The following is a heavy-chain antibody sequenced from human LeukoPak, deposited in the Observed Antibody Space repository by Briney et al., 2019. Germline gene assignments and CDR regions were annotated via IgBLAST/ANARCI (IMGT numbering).Heavy chain of an antibody. J-gene: IGHJ4*02. CDR1: GDSVSRDGAA. CDR3: ARDTLAAADS. Sequence: SQTLSLTCAISGDSVSRDGAAWTWIRQSPSRGLEWLGRTYYRSKWHNEYAVSVRGRMAISPDTSKNQFSLHLSSVTPEDTAVYFRARDTLAAADSWGQGALVTVSS. CDR2: TYYRSKWHN. D-gene: IGHD6-25*01. V-gene: IGHV6-1*01.